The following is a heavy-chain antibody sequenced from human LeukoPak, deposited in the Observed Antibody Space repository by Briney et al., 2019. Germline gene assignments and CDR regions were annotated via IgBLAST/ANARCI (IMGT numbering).Heavy chain of an antibody. Sequence: ASVKVSCKASGYTFTSYGISWVRQAPGQGLEWMGWMNPNSGNTGYAQKFQGRVTMTRSTSISTAYMELSSLRSEDTAVYYCARGNGYYYGSGSYFIDYWGQGTLVTVSS. CDR2: MNPNSGNT. CDR3: ARGNGYYYGSGSYFIDY. J-gene: IGHJ4*02. CDR1: GYTFTSYG. D-gene: IGHD3-10*01. V-gene: IGHV1-8*02.